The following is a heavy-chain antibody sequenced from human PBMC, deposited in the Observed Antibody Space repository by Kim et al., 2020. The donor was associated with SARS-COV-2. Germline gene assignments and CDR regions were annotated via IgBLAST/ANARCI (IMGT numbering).Heavy chain of an antibody. Sequence: ASVKVSCKASGYTFTSYGISWVRQAPGQGLEWMGWISAYNGNTNYAQKLQGRVTMTTDTSTSTAYMELRSLRSDDTAVYYCARIEVAAAGTTLFDYWGQGTLVTVSS. D-gene: IGHD6-13*01. CDR1: GYTFTSYG. CDR3: ARIEVAAAGTTLFDY. J-gene: IGHJ4*02. CDR2: ISAYNGNT. V-gene: IGHV1-18*01.